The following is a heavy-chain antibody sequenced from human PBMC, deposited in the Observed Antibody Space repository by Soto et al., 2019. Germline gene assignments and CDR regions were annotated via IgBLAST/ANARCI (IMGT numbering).Heavy chain of an antibody. Sequence: SETLSLTCAVYGGSFSGYYWSWIRQPPGKGLEWIGEINHRGSTNYNPSLKSRVTISVDTSKNQFSLKLSSVTAADTAVYYCARDSVAAAGGFDYWGQGTLVTVSS. V-gene: IGHV4-34*01. CDR2: INHRGST. CDR3: ARDSVAAAGGFDY. J-gene: IGHJ4*02. D-gene: IGHD6-13*01. CDR1: GGSFSGYY.